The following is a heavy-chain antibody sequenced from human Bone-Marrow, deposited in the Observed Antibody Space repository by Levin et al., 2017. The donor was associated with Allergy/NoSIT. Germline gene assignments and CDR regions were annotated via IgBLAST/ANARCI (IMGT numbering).Heavy chain of an antibody. CDR2: FIPILGIS. J-gene: IGHJ3*02. CDR3: ARGSGFSGFGDNAFDI. D-gene: IGHD5-12*01. CDR1: GGTFNTYA. V-gene: IGHV1-69*04. Sequence: SVKVSCKDSGGTFNTYAMNWVRQAPGQGLEWMGRFIPILGISNYAQKFQGRVTISADKSTSTAFMELSSLKSEDTAIYYCARGSGFSGFGDNAFDIWGQGTVVTVSS.